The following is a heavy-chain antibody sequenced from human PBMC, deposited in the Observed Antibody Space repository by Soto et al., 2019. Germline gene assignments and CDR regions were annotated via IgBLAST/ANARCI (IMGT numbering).Heavy chain of an antibody. D-gene: IGHD1-7*01. V-gene: IGHV3-74*01. CDR1: GFTFNIYW. J-gene: IGHJ4*02. CDR3: ARDNWHSD. CDR2: IDNDGSAT. Sequence: GGSLRLSCVASGFTFNIYWMHWVRQAPGKGLEWVSRIDNDGSATTYADSVKGRFTISRGNAKNTLFLQMNTLRVDDTAVYYCARDNWHSDWGQGTLVPVAS.